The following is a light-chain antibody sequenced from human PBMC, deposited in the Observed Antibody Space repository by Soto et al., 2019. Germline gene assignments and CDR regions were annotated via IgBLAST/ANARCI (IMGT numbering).Light chain of an antibody. J-gene: IGKJ2*01. CDR1: QSISSN. V-gene: IGKV3-15*01. Sequence: EIVMTQSPATQSVSPGERATLSCRASQSISSNLAWYQQKPGQAPRLLIYDASTRATGIPARFSVSGSGTEFTLTISSLQSEDFAVYYCQQYNNWPPYTFGQGTKLEIK. CDR3: QQYNNWPPYT. CDR2: DAS.